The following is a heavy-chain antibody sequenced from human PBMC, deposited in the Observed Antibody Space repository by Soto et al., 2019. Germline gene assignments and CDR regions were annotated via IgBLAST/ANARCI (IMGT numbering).Heavy chain of an antibody. CDR2: IYYSGTT. V-gene: IGHV4-39*01. CDR3: ARSISVAMDF. J-gene: IGHJ4*02. D-gene: IGHD6-19*01. Sequence: QLQLQESGPGLVKPSETLSLTCTVYGGSISSSSYHWGWIRQPPGKGLEWIGSIYYSGTTYYNPSLKSRVTISVDTSKNQCSLKLSSVTAADTAVYYCARSISVAMDFWGQGTLVTVSS. CDR1: GGSISSSSYH.